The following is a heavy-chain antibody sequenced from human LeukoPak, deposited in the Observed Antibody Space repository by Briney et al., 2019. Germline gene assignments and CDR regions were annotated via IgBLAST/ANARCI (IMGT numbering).Heavy chain of an antibody. D-gene: IGHD6-6*01. V-gene: IGHV3-23*01. CDR1: GFTFDNYA. J-gene: IGHJ4*02. CDR2: ISGSGYTT. Sequence: GGSLRLSCAASGFTFDNYAMTWVRQAPGRGLEWISTISGSGYTTYYADSVKGRFTISRDNSKDTLSLQMNSLTAQDTAVYYCAKARSRLYFDYWGQGTLVTVSS. CDR3: AKARSRLYFDY.